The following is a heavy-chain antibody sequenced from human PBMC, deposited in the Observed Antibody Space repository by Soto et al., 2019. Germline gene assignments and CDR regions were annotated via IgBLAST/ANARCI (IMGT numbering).Heavy chain of an antibody. CDR1: GGSMTTGGYY. CDR2: ISYSGST. Sequence: QVQLQESGPGLVEPSQTLSLTCAVSGGSMTTGGYYWSWIRQHPGKGLEWIGYISYSGSTYYNPSLKSRVTISVDTYKNQFSLKLGAVTAADTAVYYCARDGGRYCSSTRCFHWFDPWGQGTLVTVSS. J-gene: IGHJ5*02. CDR3: ARDGGRYCSSTRCFHWFDP. D-gene: IGHD2-2*01. V-gene: IGHV4-31*11.